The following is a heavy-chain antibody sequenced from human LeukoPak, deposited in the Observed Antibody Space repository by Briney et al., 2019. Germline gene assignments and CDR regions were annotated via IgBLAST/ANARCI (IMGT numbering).Heavy chain of an antibody. D-gene: IGHD3-22*01. J-gene: IGHJ4*02. CDR1: GFTFSSYA. Sequence: TGGSLRLSCAASGFTFSSYAMSWVRQAPGKGLEWVSAISGSGGSTYYADSVKGRFTISRDNSKNTLYLQMNSLRAEDTAVYYCAKDRSPSYYDSSSPFDYWGQGTLVTVSS. CDR2: ISGSGGST. V-gene: IGHV3-23*01. CDR3: AKDRSPSYYDSSSPFDY.